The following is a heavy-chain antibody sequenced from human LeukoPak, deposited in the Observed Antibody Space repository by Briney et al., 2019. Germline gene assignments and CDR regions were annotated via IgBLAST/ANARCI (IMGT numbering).Heavy chain of an antibody. CDR1: GFTFDDYG. CDR3: ARGYCSGGSCWYFDY. D-gene: IGHD2-15*01. J-gene: IGHJ4*02. Sequence: GGSLGLSCAASGFTFDDYGMSWVRQAPGKGLEWVSGINWYGGSIGYADSVKGRFTISRDNAKNSLYLQMNSLRAEDTALYYCARGYCSGGSCWYFDYWGQGTQATVSS. CDR2: INWYGGSI. V-gene: IGHV3-20*04.